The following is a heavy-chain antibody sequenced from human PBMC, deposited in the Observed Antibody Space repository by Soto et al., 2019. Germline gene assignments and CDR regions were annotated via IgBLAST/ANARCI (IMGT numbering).Heavy chain of an antibody. CDR2: IYSRGST. CDR3: ARQGSGFQDYYYMDA. V-gene: IGHV4-59*08. CDR1: GGSINYYY. D-gene: IGHD3-3*01. J-gene: IGHJ6*03. Sequence: SETLSLTCSVSGGSINYYYWTWIRQPPGKGLEWIGYIYSRGSTNYNPSLKSRVTMAVDTSKNQFSLKLSSVTAADTAVYYCARQGSGFQDYYYMDAWGKGTTVTVSS.